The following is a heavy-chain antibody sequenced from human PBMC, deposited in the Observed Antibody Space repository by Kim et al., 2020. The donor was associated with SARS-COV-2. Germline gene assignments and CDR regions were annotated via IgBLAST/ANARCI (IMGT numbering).Heavy chain of an antibody. CDR3: ARDQECNNWSDGFDY. J-gene: IGHJ4*02. V-gene: IGHV3-7*03. Sequence: DSVKGRFTVSRDNAKNLLFLHMGGLRAEDAAVYYCARDQECNNWSDGFDYWGQGTPVTVSS. D-gene: IGHD1-1*01.